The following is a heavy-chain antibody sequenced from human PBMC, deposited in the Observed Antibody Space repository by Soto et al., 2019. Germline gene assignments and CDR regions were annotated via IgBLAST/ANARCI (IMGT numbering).Heavy chain of an antibody. CDR1: GFTFSSYS. CDR2: ISSSSSYI. CDR3: ARVGHYYYYYGMDV. V-gene: IGHV3-21*01. J-gene: IGHJ6*04. Sequence: GGSLRLSCAASGFTFSSYSMNWVRQAPGKGLEWVSSISSSSSYIYYADSVKGRFTISRDNAKNSLYLQMNSLRAEDTAVYYCARVGHYYYYYGMDVWGKGTTVTVSS.